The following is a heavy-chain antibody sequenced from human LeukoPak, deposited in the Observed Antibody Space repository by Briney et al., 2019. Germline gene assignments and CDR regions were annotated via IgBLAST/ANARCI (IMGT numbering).Heavy chain of an antibody. CDR2: IYYSGST. CDR1: GGSISSGGYY. J-gene: IGHJ5*02. D-gene: IGHD3-3*01. Sequence: PSETLSLTCTVSGGSISSGGYYWSWLRQHPGKGLEWIGYIYYSGSTYYNPSLKSRVTMSVDTSKNQFSLKLSSVTAADTAVYYCARVVGRNQYYDFWSGYYLNWFDPWGQGTLVTVSS. V-gene: IGHV4-31*03. CDR3: ARVVGRNQYYDFWSGYYLNWFDP.